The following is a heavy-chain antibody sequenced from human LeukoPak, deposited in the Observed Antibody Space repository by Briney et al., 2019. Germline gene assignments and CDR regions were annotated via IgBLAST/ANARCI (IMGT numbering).Heavy chain of an antibody. V-gene: IGHV3-23*01. D-gene: IGHD3-22*01. CDR3: AKADNYYGSSGYYYHFDY. CDR2: ISGSGGST. Sequence: GGSLRLSCAASGFTFSSYAMSWVRQAPGKGLEWVSAISGSGGSTYYADSVKGRFTISRDNSKNTLYLQMNSLRAEDTAVYYCAKADNYYGSSGYYYHFDYWGQGTLVTVSS. CDR1: GFTFSSYA. J-gene: IGHJ4*02.